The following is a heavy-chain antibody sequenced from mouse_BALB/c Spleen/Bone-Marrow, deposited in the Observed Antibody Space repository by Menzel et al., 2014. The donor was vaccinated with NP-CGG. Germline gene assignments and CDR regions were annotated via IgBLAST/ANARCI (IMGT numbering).Heavy chain of an antibody. CDR2: ILPGSGTT. J-gene: IGHJ4*01. Sequence: QVQLQQPGAELMKPGASVKISCKATGFTFSDNWIEWVKQRPGHGLEWIGEILPGSGTTNYNEKFKGKATFTADTSSNTAYLQLSSLTSEDSAVYYCARDDRYGRGYAMDYWGQGTSVTVSS. CDR1: GFTFSDNW. D-gene: IGHD2-14*01. V-gene: IGHV1-9*01. CDR3: ARDDRYGRGYAMDY.